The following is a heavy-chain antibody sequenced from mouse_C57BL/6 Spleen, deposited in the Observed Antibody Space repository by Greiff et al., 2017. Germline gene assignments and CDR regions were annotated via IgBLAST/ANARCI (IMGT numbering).Heavy chain of an antibody. D-gene: IGHD6-5*01. CDR2: IRSKSNNYAT. V-gene: IGHV10-1*01. CDR1: GFSFNTYA. Sequence: EVHLVESGGGLVQPKGSLKLSCAASGFSFNTYAMNWVRQAPGKGLEWVARIRSKSNNYATYYAESVKDRFTISRDDSESMLYLQMNNLKTEDTAMYYCVRHAYPRAMDYWGQGTSVTVSS. CDR3: VRHAYPRAMDY. J-gene: IGHJ4*01.